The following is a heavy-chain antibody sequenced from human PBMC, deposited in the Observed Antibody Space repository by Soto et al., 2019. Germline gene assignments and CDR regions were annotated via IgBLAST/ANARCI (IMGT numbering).Heavy chain of an antibody. V-gene: IGHV1-46*03. CDR2: INPSGGST. Sequence: QVQLVQSGAEVKKPGASVKVSCKASGYTFTSYYMHWVRQAPGQGLEWMGIINPSGGSTSYAQKCQGRVTMTRDRSTSTVYMELSRLRSEDTAVYYCARDLSIGSSWRRSYYYMDVWCKGTTVTVSS. CDR3: ARDLSIGSSWRRSYYYMDV. CDR1: GYTFTSYY. J-gene: IGHJ6*03. D-gene: IGHD6-13*01.